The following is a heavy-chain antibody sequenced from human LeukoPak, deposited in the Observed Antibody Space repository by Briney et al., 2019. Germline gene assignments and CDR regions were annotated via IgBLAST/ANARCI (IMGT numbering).Heavy chain of an antibody. CDR3: ARYKYYDFWSGCSNFDY. CDR2: IYHSGST. CDR1: GYSISSGYY. V-gene: IGHV4-38-2*01. J-gene: IGHJ4*02. Sequence: SETLSLTCAVSGYSISSGYYWGWIRQPPGKGLEWIGSIYHSGSTYYNPSLKSRVTISVDTSKNQFSLKLSSVTAADTAVYYCARYKYYDFWSGCSNFDYWGQGTLVTVSS. D-gene: IGHD3-3*01.